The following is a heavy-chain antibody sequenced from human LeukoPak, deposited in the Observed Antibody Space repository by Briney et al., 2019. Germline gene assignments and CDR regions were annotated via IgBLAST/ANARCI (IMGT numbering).Heavy chain of an antibody. CDR3: ARWIGMLYTVGGFEP. CDR1: GDSISSRTHY. V-gene: IGHV4-39*02. D-gene: IGHD2-8*01. Sequence: PSETRSLTCTVSGDSISSRTHYWGWIRQSQGQGLEWIVCIYYSGDTYYKPSLKRRVTISVDTTKNHFSLQLTSVTASDTAVYYCARWIGMLYTVGGFEPWGQGALVTVSS. J-gene: IGHJ5*02. CDR2: IYYSGDT.